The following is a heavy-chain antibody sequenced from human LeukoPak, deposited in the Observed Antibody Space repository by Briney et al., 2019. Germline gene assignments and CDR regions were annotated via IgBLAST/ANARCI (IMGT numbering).Heavy chain of an antibody. D-gene: IGHD5-18*01. CDR3: AREDGTSMDNAFDI. V-gene: IGHV4-39*07. J-gene: IGHJ3*02. CDR2: IYYSGST. CDR1: GGSISSTDDY. Sequence: KPSETPSLTCTVSGGSISSTDDYWGWIRQPPGKGPEWIGSIYYSGSTYYNPSLKSRVTISEDPSRNQFSLKLSSVTAADTAVYYCAREDGTSMDNAFDIWGQGTMVTVSS.